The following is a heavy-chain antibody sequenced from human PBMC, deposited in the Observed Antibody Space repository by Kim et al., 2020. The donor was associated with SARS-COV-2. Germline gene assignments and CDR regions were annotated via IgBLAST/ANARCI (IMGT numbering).Heavy chain of an antibody. CDR1: GYTFTSYY. CDR3: ARDKGYSYGPIRDGYNFGY. V-gene: IGHV1-46*01. Sequence: ASVKVSCKASGYTFTSYYMHWVRQAPGQGLEWMGIINPSGGSTSYAQKFRGRVTMTRDTSTSTVYMELSSLRSEDTAVYYCARDKGYSYGPIRDGYNFGYWGQGTLVTVSS. J-gene: IGHJ4*02. D-gene: IGHD5-18*01. CDR2: INPSGGST.